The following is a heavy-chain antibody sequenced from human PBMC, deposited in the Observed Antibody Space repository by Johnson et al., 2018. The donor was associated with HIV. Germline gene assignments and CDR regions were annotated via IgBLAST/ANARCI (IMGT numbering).Heavy chain of an antibody. CDR1: GFTFSGSA. V-gene: IGHV3-73*02. CDR3: TRRGYYDSSGYAFDI. CDR2: IRSKANSYAT. Sequence: VQLVESGGGLVQPGGSLKLSCAASGFTFSGSAMHWVRQASGKGLEWVGRIRSKANSYATAYAASVQGRFTISSDDSKNTAYLQMNSLKTEDTAVYYCTRRGYYDSSGYAFDIWGQGTMVTVSS. J-gene: IGHJ3*02. D-gene: IGHD3-22*01.